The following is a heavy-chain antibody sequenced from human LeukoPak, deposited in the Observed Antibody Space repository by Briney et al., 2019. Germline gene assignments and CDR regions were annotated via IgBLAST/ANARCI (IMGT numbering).Heavy chain of an antibody. D-gene: IGHD2-21*02. Sequence: PGGSLRLSCAASGFTFSSYDMHWVRQATGKGLEWVSGIGTTGDTYYPGSVKGRFTISRENAKNSLYLQMNSLRAGDTAVYYCARGLPGGFDYWGQGTLVTVSS. CDR3: ARGLPGGFDY. CDR1: GFTFSSYD. CDR2: IGTTGDT. J-gene: IGHJ4*02. V-gene: IGHV3-13*04.